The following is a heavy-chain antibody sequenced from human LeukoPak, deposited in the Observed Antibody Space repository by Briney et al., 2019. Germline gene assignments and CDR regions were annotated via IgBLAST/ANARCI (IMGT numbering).Heavy chain of an antibody. D-gene: IGHD7-27*01. J-gene: IGHJ4*02. Sequence: GGSLRLSCAASGFTFSSYAMSWVRQAPGKGLEWVSAISGSGGSTYYADSVKGRFTISRDNSKNTLYLQMNSLKAEDTAVYYCAKDHWGSGQFDYWGQGTLVTVSS. CDR1: GFTFSSYA. CDR2: ISGSGGST. V-gene: IGHV3-23*01. CDR3: AKDHWGSGQFDY.